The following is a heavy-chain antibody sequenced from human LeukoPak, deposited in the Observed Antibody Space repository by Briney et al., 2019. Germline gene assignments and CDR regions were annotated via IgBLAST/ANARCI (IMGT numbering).Heavy chain of an antibody. J-gene: IGHJ4*02. Sequence: GGTLRLSCAASGFTFSNYGMSWVRQAPGKGLEWVSGISGSGGSTYYADSVKGRFTISRDNSKNTLYLQMNSLRAEDTAVYYCARGPSGYHNTGGQGTLVTVSS. D-gene: IGHD5-12*01. CDR1: GFTFSNYG. CDR3: ARGPSGYHNT. V-gene: IGHV3-23*01. CDR2: ISGSGGST.